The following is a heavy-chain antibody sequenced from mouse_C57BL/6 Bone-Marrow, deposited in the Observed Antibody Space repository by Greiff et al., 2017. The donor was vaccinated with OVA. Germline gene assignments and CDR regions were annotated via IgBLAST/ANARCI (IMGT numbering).Heavy chain of an antibody. D-gene: IGHD1-1*01. Sequence: VQLQQSGPVLVKPGASVKMSCKASGYTFTDYYMNWVKQSHGKSLEWIGVINPYNGGTSYNQKFKGKATLTVDKSSSTAYMELNSLTSEDSAVYDYAGGRLIDYYGSSLFDYWGQGTTLTVSS. CDR2: INPYNGGT. V-gene: IGHV1-19*01. CDR1: GYTFTDYY. CDR3: AGGRLIDYYGSSLFDY. J-gene: IGHJ2*01.